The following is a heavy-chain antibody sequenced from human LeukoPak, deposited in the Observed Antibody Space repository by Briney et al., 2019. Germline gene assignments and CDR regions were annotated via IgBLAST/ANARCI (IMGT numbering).Heavy chain of an antibody. CDR2: INPNSGGT. CDR3: ARSRVIRYDSSGYYGY. V-gene: IGHV1-2*02. J-gene: IGHJ4*02. D-gene: IGHD3-22*01. CDR1: GYTFTGYY. Sequence: ASVKVSCKASGYTFTGYYMHWVRQAPGQGLEWMGWINPNSGGTNYAQKFQGRVTMTRDTSISTAYMELSRLRSDNTAVYYCARSRVIRYDSSGYYGYWGQGTLVTVSS.